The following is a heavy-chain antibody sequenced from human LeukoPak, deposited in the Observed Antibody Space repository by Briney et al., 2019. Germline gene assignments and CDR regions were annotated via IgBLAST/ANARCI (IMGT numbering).Heavy chain of an antibody. CDR1: GXSMSTYY. J-gene: IGHJ4*02. D-gene: IGHD1-14*01. V-gene: IGHV4-59*01. CDR3: AGMRITTPTVRTLDY. CDR2: IYYTGST. Sequence: KPSETLSLTCTVSGXSMSTYYWTWIRQPPGKGLEWIGFIYYTGSTNYNPSLKSRVTISVDTSKNQFSLKLSSVTAADTAVYYCAGMRITTPTVRTLDYWGQGTLVTVSS.